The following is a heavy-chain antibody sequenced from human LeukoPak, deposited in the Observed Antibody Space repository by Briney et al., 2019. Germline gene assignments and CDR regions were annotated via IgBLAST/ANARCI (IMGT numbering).Heavy chain of an antibody. J-gene: IGHJ6*02. CDR1: GGSFSGYY. CDR2: INHSGST. Sequence: SETLSLTCAVYGGSFSGYYWSWIRQPPGKGLEWIGEINHSGSTNYNPSLKSRVTISVDTSKNQFSLKLSSVTAADTAVYYCARLPYGDYVIYYYGMDVWGQGTTVTVSS. V-gene: IGHV4-34*01. CDR3: ARLPYGDYVIYYYGMDV. D-gene: IGHD4-17*01.